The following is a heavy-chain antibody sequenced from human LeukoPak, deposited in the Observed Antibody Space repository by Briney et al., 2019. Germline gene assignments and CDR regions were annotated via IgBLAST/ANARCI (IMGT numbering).Heavy chain of an antibody. CDR2: IKKDGSEK. Sequence: GGSLRLSCAASGFTFSSHWMSWVRQAPGKGLEWVANIKKDGSEKYYVDAVKGRFTISRDNAKTSLYLQMNSLRAEDTAVYYCARGKYYDSSGYWMGYYYMDVWGKGTTVTISS. D-gene: IGHD3-22*01. V-gene: IGHV3-7*01. J-gene: IGHJ6*03. CDR3: ARGKYYDSSGYWMGYYYMDV. CDR1: GFTFSSHW.